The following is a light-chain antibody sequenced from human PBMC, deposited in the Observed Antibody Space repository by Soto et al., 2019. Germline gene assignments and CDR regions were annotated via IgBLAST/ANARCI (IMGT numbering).Light chain of an antibody. V-gene: IGKV3-20*01. CDR2: GAS. Sequence: EIVLTQSPGTLSLSPGESVTHSCRASQSVTSSYLAWYQQKPGQAPRLVIYGASSRATGIPDRFSGSGSGTDFTLTINRLEPEDFAVYYCQQYGDSLWSFGQGTEVEIK. CDR3: QQYGDSLWS. J-gene: IGKJ1*01. CDR1: QSVTSSY.